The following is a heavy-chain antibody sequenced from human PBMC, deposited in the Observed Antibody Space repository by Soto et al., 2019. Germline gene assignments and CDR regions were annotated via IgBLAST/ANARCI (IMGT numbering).Heavy chain of an antibody. D-gene: IGHD2-15*01. CDR2: IKSKTDGGTT. CDR1: GFTFTNAW. V-gene: IGHV3-15*01. CDR3: TTEQGYCSGGTCFYHFYGMDV. Sequence: VGSLRLSCAASGFTFTNAWMSWVRQAPGKGLEWVGRIKSKTDGGTTDYAAPVKGRFTISRDDSENTLYLQMNSLKTEDTAVYYCTTEQGYCSGGTCFYHFYGMDVWGQGTTVTVSS. J-gene: IGHJ6*02.